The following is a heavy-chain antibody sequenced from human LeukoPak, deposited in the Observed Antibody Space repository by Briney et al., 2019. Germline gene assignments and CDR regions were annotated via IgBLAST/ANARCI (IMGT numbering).Heavy chain of an antibody. CDR2: INPSGGST. J-gene: IGHJ4*02. D-gene: IGHD3-22*01. Sequence: ASVKVSCKASGYTFTSYYMHWVRPAPGQGLEWMGIINPSGGSTSYAQKFQGRVTMTRDTSTSTVYMELSSLRSEDTAMYYCARGRRTDYDSSGYYYLYWGQGTLVTVSS. CDR3: ARGRRTDYDSSGYYYLY. V-gene: IGHV1-46*01. CDR1: GYTFTSYY.